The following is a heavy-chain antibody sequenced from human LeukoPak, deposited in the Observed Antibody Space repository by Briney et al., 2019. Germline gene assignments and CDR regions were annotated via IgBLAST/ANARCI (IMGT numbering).Heavy chain of an antibody. CDR3: ARDLPKWELLRKDAFDI. Sequence: GSLRLSCAASGFTFSTYWLTWVRQAPGKGLEWVSVIYSGGSTYYADSVKGRFTISRDNSKNTLYLQMNSLRAEDTAVYYCARDLPKWELLRKDAFDIWGQGTMVTVSS. V-gene: IGHV3-66*01. CDR1: GFTFSTYW. J-gene: IGHJ3*02. CDR2: IYSGGST. D-gene: IGHD1-26*01.